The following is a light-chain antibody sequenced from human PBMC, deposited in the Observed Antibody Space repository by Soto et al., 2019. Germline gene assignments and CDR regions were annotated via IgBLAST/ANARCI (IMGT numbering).Light chain of an antibody. Sequence: QSVLTQSSSASASLGSSVKLTCTLSSGHSSYIIAWHQQQPGKAPRYLMKLEGSGSYNKGSGVPDRFSGSSSGADRYLTSPSLQSEDEADYYCETWDSNSRVFGGGTKLTVL. CDR2: LEGSGSY. CDR1: SGHSSYI. V-gene: IGLV4-60*03. J-gene: IGLJ2*01. CDR3: ETWDSNSRV.